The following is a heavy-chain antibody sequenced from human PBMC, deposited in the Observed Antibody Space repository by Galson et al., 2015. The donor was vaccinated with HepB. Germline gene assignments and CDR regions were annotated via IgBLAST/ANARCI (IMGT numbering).Heavy chain of an antibody. J-gene: IGHJ5*02. D-gene: IGHD3-9*01. CDR2: LSDSGGIA. CDR3: AKDLEHSAMRFFDGLLPITWFDP. V-gene: IGHV3-23*01. CDR1: GFTFSNFA. Sequence: SLRLSCAASGFTFSNFAMSWVRQTPGKGLEWVSTLSDSGGIAYYADSVRGRFTISRDNSKSTLYLQMHSLRADDTAVYFCAKDLEHSAMRFFDGLLPITWFDPRGLGAVVAVSS.